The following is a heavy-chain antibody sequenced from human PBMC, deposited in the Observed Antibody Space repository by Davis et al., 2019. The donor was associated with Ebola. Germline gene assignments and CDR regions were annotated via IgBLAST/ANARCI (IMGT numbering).Heavy chain of an antibody. V-gene: IGHV3-48*02. CDR1: GFTFSSYG. CDR2: ISVSSSTI. J-gene: IGHJ3*02. D-gene: IGHD1/OR15-1a*01. Sequence: GESLKISCAASGFTFSSYGMHWVRQAPGKGLEWVSYISVSSSTIYYADSVKGRFTISRDDAKNSLYLQMNSLRDEDTAVYYCARDRRNWDNDAFDIWGQGTMVTVSS. CDR3: ARDRRNWDNDAFDI.